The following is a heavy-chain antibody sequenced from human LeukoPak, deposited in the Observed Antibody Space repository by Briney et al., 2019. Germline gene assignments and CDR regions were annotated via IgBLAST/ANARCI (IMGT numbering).Heavy chain of an antibody. CDR1: GFTFRRYA. Sequence: PGGSLRLSCAASGFTFRRYAMSWVRQAPGKGLEWVSASSGSGGSTYYEDPVKGRFTISRDNSKNTLYLQMNSMRAEDTAVYYCAKEVLGCSSTSCYGWGQGTLVTVSS. CDR2: SSGSGGST. J-gene: IGHJ4*02. D-gene: IGHD2-2*01. V-gene: IGHV3-23*01. CDR3: AKEVLGCSSTSCYG.